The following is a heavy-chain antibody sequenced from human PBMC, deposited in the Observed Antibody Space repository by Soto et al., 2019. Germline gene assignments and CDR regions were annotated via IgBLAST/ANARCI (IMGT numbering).Heavy chain of an antibody. D-gene: IGHD1-20*01. CDR2: IGLGNDDT. CDR3: AKDRMDHNSVWDPFDI. J-gene: IGHJ3*02. V-gene: IGHV3-23*04. CDR1: GFSFSIYA. Sequence: VQLVESGGGVVQPGRSLRLSCAASGFSFSIYAMSWVRQAPGKGLECVSGIGLGNDDTYYADSVKGRFIISRDNSKYTVSLQMNGLRVEDTAIYYCAKDRMDHNSVWDPFDIWGQGTTVTVSS.